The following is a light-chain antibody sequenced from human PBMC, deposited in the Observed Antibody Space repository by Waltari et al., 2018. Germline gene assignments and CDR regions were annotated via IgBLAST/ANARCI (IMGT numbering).Light chain of an antibody. CDR2: DAS. CDR1: QSVRRT. J-gene: IGKJ1*01. V-gene: IGKV3-20*01. Sequence: EIVLTQSPGTLSLSPGERATLSCRASQSVRRTLAWYHQKPGQAPRRLIYDASTRSTGIPDRFSGSGSGTDFSLTISRLEPEDFAVYYCQKYGTLPATFGQGTKVEIK. CDR3: QKYGTLPAT.